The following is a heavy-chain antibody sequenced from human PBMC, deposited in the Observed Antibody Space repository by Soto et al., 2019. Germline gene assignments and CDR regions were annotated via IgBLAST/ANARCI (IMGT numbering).Heavy chain of an antibody. J-gene: IGHJ4*02. Sequence: SETLSLTCTVSGGSISSYYWSWIRQPPGKGLEWIGYIYYSGSTNYNPSLKSRVTISVDTSKNQFSLKLSSVTAADTAVYYCARLSVFSDILTSYYFDYWGKGTLVTVSS. V-gene: IGHV4-59*01. CDR3: ARLSVFSDILTSYYFDY. CDR1: GGSISSYY. D-gene: IGHD3-9*01. CDR2: IYYSGST.